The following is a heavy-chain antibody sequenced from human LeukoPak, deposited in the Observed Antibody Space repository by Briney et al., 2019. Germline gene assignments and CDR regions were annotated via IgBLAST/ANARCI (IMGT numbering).Heavy chain of an antibody. D-gene: IGHD4-11*01. CDR2: ISSSSSYI. CDR1: GFTFSSYS. J-gene: IGHJ5*02. CDR3: ARDPLNYSGPAA. Sequence: GGSLRLSCAASGFTFSSYSMNWVRQAPGKGLEGVSSISSSSSYIYYADSVKGRFTISRDNAKNSLYLQMNSLRAEDTAVYYCARDPLNYSGPAAWGQGTLVTVSS. V-gene: IGHV3-21*01.